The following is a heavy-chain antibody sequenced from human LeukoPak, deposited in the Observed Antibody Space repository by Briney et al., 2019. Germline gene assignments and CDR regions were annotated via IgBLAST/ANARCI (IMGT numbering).Heavy chain of an antibody. D-gene: IGHD3-16*01. J-gene: IGHJ4*02. CDR1: GFIFTVHW. CDR2: IKEDESAK. CDR3: ARAVDVADY. V-gene: IGHV3-7*01. Sequence: GGSLRLSCVASGFIFTVHWMSWVRQAPGKGLDWVANIKEDESAKSYADSVRGRFTISRDNAKNSVYLEMNNLRVEDTAVYYCARAVDVADYWGRGTLVTVSS.